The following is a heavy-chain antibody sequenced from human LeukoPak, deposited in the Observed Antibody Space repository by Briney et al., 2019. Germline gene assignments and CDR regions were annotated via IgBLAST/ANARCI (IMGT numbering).Heavy chain of an antibody. J-gene: IGHJ5*02. D-gene: IGHD5-12*01. V-gene: IGHV4-39*01. CDR1: GGSISSSNYY. CDR3: ARPTQNSGYDSPWFDP. Sequence: SETLSLTCTVSGGSISSSNYYWGWIRQPPGQGLEWIGNIYYSGNTYYYNPSLKSRVTMSVDTSRNQFSLRLSSVTAADTAVYYCARPTQNSGYDSPWFDPWGQGTLVTVSS. CDR2: IYYSGNT.